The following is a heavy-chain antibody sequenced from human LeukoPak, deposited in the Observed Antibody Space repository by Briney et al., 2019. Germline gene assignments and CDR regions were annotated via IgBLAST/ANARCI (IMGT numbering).Heavy chain of an antibody. V-gene: IGHV4-59*01. CDR3: ARGGDYDILTGYSPYYYYYYMDV. CDR1: GGSISSYY. J-gene: IGHJ6*03. D-gene: IGHD3-9*01. Sequence: PSETLSLTCTVSGGSISSYYWSWIRQPPGKGLEWIGYIYYGGSTNYNPSLKSRVTISVETSKNQFSLKLSSVTAADTAVYYCARGGDYDILTGYSPYYYYYYMDVWGKGTTVTISS. CDR2: IYYGGST.